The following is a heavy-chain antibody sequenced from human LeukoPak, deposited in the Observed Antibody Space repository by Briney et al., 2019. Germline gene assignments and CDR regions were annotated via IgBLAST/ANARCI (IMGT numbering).Heavy chain of an antibody. CDR3: VRGSGWGADY. CDR2: ISSSSSTK. CDR1: GFTFSSYS. J-gene: IGHJ4*02. Sequence: PGGSLRLSCAASGFTFSSYSMNWVRHAPGKGLEWVSYISSSSSTKYYADSVKGRFTISRDNAKNSLYLQMNSLRAEDTAVYYCVRGSGWGADYWGQGTLLTVSS. V-gene: IGHV3-48*04. D-gene: IGHD7-27*01.